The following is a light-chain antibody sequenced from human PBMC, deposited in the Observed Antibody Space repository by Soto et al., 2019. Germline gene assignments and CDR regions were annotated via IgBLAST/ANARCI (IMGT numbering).Light chain of an antibody. CDR1: QSVSSSY. Sequence: EIVLTQSPGTLSLSPGERATLSCRASQSVSSSYLAWYQQKPGQAPRLLIYGASGRATGIPDRFSSSGSGKDFTLTISRLEPENCAVYYCQEYGSSPPVTFGQGTRLEIK. J-gene: IGKJ5*01. CDR2: GAS. CDR3: QEYGSSPPVT. V-gene: IGKV3-20*01.